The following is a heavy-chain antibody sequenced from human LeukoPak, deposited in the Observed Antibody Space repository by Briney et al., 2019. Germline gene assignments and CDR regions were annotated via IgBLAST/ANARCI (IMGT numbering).Heavy chain of an antibody. Sequence: ASVTVSFKSSGYTFTIYGISWVRQAPGQGLEWMGWISAYNGNTNYARKLQGRVTMTTDTSTSTAYMELRSLRSDDTAVYYCARIMVRGVFDVDYWGQGTLVTVSS. D-gene: IGHD3-10*01. J-gene: IGHJ4*02. CDR2: ISAYNGNT. V-gene: IGHV1-18*01. CDR1: GYTFTIYG. CDR3: ARIMVRGVFDVDY.